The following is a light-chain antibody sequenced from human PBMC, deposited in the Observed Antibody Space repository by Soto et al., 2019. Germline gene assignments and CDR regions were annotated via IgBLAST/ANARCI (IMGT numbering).Light chain of an antibody. Sequence: QSVLTQPPSASGTPGQRVTISCSGSSSNIGSNYVYWYQQFPGTAPKLLISGNNQRPSGVPDRFSGSKSGTSASLVISGLQSEDEAHYYCSSWDDSLDGVVFGGGTKVTVL. J-gene: IGLJ2*01. CDR1: SSNIGSNY. V-gene: IGLV1-44*01. CDR3: SSWDDSLDGVV. CDR2: GNN.